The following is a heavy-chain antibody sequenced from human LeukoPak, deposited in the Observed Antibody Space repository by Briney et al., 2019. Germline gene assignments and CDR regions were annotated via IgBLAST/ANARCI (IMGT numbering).Heavy chain of an antibody. CDR1: GGTFSSYA. Sequence: ASVKVSCKASGGTFSSYAISLVRQATGQGLEWMGRIIPIFGTANYAQKFQGRVTITTDESTSTAYMELSSLRSEDTAVYYCARDLGASFDYWGQGTLVTVSS. V-gene: IGHV1-69*05. D-gene: IGHD3-16*01. J-gene: IGHJ4*02. CDR3: ARDLGASFDY. CDR2: IIPIFGTA.